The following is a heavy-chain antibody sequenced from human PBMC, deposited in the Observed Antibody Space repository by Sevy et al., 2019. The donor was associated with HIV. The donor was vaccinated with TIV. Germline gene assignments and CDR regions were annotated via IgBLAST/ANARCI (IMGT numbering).Heavy chain of an antibody. CDR3: VREGLGGFSYSLDC. V-gene: IGHV3-7*01. J-gene: IGHJ4*02. Sequence: GGSLRLSCAASGFTFSSYWMSWVRQAPGKGLEWVATMKEDGSEKSYVDSVKGRFTISRDNAKNSLYLQMNSLRVDDTALYYCVREGLGGFSYSLDCWGQGPLVTVSS. D-gene: IGHD5-18*01. CDR2: MKEDGSEK. CDR1: GFTFSSYW.